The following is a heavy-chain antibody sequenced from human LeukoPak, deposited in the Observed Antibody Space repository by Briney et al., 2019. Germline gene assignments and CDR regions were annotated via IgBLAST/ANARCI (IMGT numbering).Heavy chain of an antibody. D-gene: IGHD3-22*01. Sequence: GGSLRLSCAVSGFTFSSYSMSWVRQAPGKGLEWVSAISGSGDSTYYADSVKGRFTISRDNSKNTLDLHMNNLRVEDTAVYYCAKHPSGYYYDLFDYWGQGTLVTVSS. J-gene: IGHJ4*02. CDR3: AKHPSGYYYDLFDY. CDR1: GFTFSSYS. CDR2: ISGSGDST. V-gene: IGHV3-23*01.